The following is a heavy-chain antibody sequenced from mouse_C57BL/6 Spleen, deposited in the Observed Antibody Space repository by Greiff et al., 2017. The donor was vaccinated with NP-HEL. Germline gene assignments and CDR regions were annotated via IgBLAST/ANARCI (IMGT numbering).Heavy chain of an antibody. CDR1: GYTFTSYW. J-gene: IGHJ4*01. CDR2: IYPGSGST. CDR3: ARADGTGTGAMDY. D-gene: IGHD4-1*01. Sequence: QVQLKQPGAELVKPGASVKMSCKASGYTFTSYWITWVKQRPGQGLEWIGDIYPGSGSTNYNEKFKSKATLTVDTSSSTAYMQLSSLTSEDSAVYYCARADGTGTGAMDYWGQGTSVTVSS. V-gene: IGHV1-55*01.